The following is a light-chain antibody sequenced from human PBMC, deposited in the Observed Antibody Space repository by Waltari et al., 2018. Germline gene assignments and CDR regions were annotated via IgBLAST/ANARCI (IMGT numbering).Light chain of an antibody. J-gene: IGLJ2*01. CDR3: SSYAGSSKGV. CDR1: SSDVGNYKR. V-gene: IGLV2-23*02. Sequence: QSALTQPASVSGSPGQSITISCTGTSSDVGNYKRVSWYQPHPGKAPKLMIYAVSKRPSGVSERFSGSKSGDMASLTISGLQPEDEAEYFCSSYAGSSKGVFGGGTKVTVL. CDR2: AVS.